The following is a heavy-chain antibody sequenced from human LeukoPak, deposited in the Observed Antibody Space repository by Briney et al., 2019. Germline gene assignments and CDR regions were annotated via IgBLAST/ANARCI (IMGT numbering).Heavy chain of an antibody. CDR2: IKQDGSEK. CDR1: GFTFSSYW. CDR3: ARATRVSGESPCFDY. J-gene: IGHJ4*02. D-gene: IGHD3-10*01. Sequence: GSLRLSCAASGFTFSSYWMSWVRQAPGKGLEWVANIKQDGSEKYYVDSVKGRFTISRDNAKNSLYLQMNSLRAEDTAVYYCARATRVSGESPCFDYWGQGTLVTVSS. V-gene: IGHV3-7*03.